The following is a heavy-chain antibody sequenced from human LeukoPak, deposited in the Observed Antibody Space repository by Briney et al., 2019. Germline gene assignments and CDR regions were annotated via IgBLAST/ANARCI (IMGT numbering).Heavy chain of an antibody. CDR1: GGSFSGYY. V-gene: IGHV4-34*01. Sequence: PSETLSLTCAVYGGSFSGYYWSWIRQPPGKGLEWIGEINHSGSTNYNPSLKSRVTISVDTSKSQFSLKLSSVTAADTAVYYCARAQVISDFWSGYYLDYWGQGTLVTVSS. D-gene: IGHD3-3*01. J-gene: IGHJ4*02. CDR2: INHSGST. CDR3: ARAQVISDFWSGYYLDY.